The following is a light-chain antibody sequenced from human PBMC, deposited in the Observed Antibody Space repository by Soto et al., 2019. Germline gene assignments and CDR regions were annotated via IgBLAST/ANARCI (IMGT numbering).Light chain of an antibody. V-gene: IGLV2-8*01. CDR3: AAWDDSLNGHVV. CDR1: SSDVGGYNY. Sequence: QSALTQPPSASGSPGQSVTISCTGTSSDVGGYNYVSWYQQHAGKGPKLMIYEVTKRPSGVPDRFSGSKFGNTASLTVSGLQADDEADYYCAAWDDSLNGHVVFGGGTQLTVL. J-gene: IGLJ2*01. CDR2: EVT.